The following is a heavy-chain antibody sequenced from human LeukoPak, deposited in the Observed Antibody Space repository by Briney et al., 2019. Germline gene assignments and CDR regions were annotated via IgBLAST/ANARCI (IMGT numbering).Heavy chain of an antibody. CDR3: ARDRWDYYDSSGYYSP. J-gene: IGHJ5*02. D-gene: IGHD3-22*01. CDR1: GYTFTGYY. V-gene: IGHV1-2*02. CDR2: INPNSGGT. Sequence: ASVKVSCKASGYTFTGYYMHWVRQAPGRGLEWMGWINPNSGGTNYAQKFQGRVTMTRDTSISAAYMELSRLRSDDTAVYYCARDRWDYYDSSGYYSPWGQGTLVTVSS.